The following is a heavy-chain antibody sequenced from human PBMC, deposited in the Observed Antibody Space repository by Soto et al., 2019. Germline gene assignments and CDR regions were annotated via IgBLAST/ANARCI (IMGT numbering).Heavy chain of an antibody. CDR2: VYYSGST. J-gene: IGHJ5*02. D-gene: IGHD2-2*01. Sequence: PSETLYVTCAVSGGSVSSSSCYWGWNRKPPGRGLEWIGTVYYSGSTSYNPSLKSRLTMSVDTSKNQFSLKLSSVTAADTAVYYCARRWYCTSTSCLSWFDPWGQGTLVTVSS. V-gene: IGHV4-39*01. CDR1: GGSVSSSSCY. CDR3: ARRWYCTSTSCLSWFDP.